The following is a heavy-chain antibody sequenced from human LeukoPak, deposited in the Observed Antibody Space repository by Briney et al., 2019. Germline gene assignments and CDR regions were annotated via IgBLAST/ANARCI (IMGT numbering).Heavy chain of an antibody. J-gene: IGHJ4*02. CDR3: ARVGVGYSYGSPNFDY. V-gene: IGHV3-30-3*01. CDR1: GFTFSSYA. CDR2: ISYDGSNK. Sequence: GGSLRLSCAASGFTFSSYAMHWVRQAPGKGLEWVAVISYDGSNKYYADSVKGRFTISRDNSKNTLYLQMNSLRAEDTAVYYCARVGVGYSYGSPNFDYWGQGTLVTVSS. D-gene: IGHD5-18*01.